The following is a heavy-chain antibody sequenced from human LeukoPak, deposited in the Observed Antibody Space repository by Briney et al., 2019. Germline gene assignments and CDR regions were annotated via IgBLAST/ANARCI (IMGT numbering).Heavy chain of an antibody. J-gene: IGHJ4*02. CDR3: AKGLSSGYNYGFDY. Sequence: GGSLRLSCAVSGFTCSTYAMRWVRQAPGKELEWVSIISGSGGSIYYADSVQGRFAISRDNSRSTLYLQMNSLRAEDTALYYCAKGLSSGYNYGFDYWGQGTLVTVSS. V-gene: IGHV3-23*01. CDR2: ISGSGGSI. D-gene: IGHD5-18*01. CDR1: GFTCSTYA.